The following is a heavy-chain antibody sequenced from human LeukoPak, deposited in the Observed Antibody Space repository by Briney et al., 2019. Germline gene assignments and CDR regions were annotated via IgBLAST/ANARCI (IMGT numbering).Heavy chain of an antibody. D-gene: IGHD3-16*01. J-gene: IGHJ5*02. V-gene: IGHV4-39*01. CDR3: ATMIRGIKSRNWFDP. CDR2: ISYSGST. CDR1: GGSIGTSDDS. Sequence: SETLSLTCTVSGGSIGTSDDSWGWIRQPPGKGLEWIGSISYSGSTSNNPSLKSRVTMSVDMSKNQFSLRLSSVTAADTAVYYCATMIRGIKSRNWFDPWGQGTLVTVSS.